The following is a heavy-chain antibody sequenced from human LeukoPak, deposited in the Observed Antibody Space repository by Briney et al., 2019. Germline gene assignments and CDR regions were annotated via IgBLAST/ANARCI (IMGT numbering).Heavy chain of an antibody. CDR2: IYTSGST. CDR1: GGSISSGSYY. CDR3: ARGGHIRGSGSYLVL. J-gene: IGHJ4*02. V-gene: IGHV4-61*02. Sequence: SQTLSLTCTVSGGSISSGSYYWSWIRQPAGKGLEWIGRIYTSGSTNYNPSLKSRVTISVDTSKNQFSLKMSAVTAADTAVYYCARGGHIRGSGSYLVLWGQGTLVTVSS. D-gene: IGHD3-10*01.